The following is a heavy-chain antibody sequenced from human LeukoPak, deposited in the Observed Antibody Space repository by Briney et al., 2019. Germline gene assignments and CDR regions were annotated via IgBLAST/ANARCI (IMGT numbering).Heavy chain of an antibody. CDR3: AGGIFLTPDNDY. Sequence: ASVKVSCKASGYTFTSYDINWVRQAPGQGLEWMGWMNPNSGNTGYAQKFQGRVTMTRNTSISTAYMELSSLRSEDTAVYYCAGGIFLTPDNDYWGQGTLVTVSS. J-gene: IGHJ4*02. V-gene: IGHV1-8*01. CDR1: GYTFTSYD. D-gene: IGHD3-3*02. CDR2: MNPNSGNT.